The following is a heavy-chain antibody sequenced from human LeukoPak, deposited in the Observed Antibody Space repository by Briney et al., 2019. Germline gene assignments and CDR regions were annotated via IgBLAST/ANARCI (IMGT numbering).Heavy chain of an antibody. CDR3: ARAGVEPYFDY. J-gene: IGHJ4*02. D-gene: IGHD3-3*01. Sequence: ASVKVSCKASGYTFTSYDIHWVRQATGQGLEWMGRMNPNRGDTGYAQKFQGRVTMTRDTSISTAYMELSSLRSEDTALYYCARAGVEPYFDYWGQGTLVTVSS. V-gene: IGHV1-8*01. CDR2: MNPNRGDT. CDR1: GYTFTSYD.